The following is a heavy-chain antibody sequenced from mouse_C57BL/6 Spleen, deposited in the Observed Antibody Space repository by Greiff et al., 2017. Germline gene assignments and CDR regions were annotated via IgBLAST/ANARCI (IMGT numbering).Heavy chain of an antibody. V-gene: IGHV1-42*01. Sequence: VQLKQSGPELVKPGASVKISCKASGYSFTGYYMNWVKQSPEKSLEWIGEINPSTGGTTYNQKFKAKATLTVDKSSSTAYMQLKSLTSEDSAVYYCARRAYYGSDPLDYWGQGTTLTVSS. J-gene: IGHJ2*01. CDR2: INPSTGGT. CDR3: ARRAYYGSDPLDY. D-gene: IGHD1-1*01. CDR1: GYSFTGYY.